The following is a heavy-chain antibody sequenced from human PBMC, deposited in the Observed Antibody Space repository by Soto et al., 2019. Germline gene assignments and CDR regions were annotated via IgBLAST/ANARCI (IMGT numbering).Heavy chain of an antibody. J-gene: IGHJ6*02. CDR3: AWQANDFYYGIDV. V-gene: IGHV5-51*01. CDR2: IYPGDSDT. CDR1: GYSFTSYW. D-gene: IGHD5-12*01. Sequence: GESLKISCKVSGYSFTSYWIGWVLQMPGKGLEGMGIIYPGDSDTRYSLSFQGQVTISADKSISTAYLQRSSLKDSHSAMFYGAWQANDFYYGIDVWGQGTPVTVSS.